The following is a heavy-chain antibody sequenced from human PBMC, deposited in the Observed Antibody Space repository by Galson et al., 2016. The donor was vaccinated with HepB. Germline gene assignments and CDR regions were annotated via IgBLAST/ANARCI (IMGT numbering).Heavy chain of an antibody. CDR2: TSYDGSST. CDR1: GFDISNYA. J-gene: IGHJ4*02. Sequence: SLRLSCASSGFDISNYAMHWVRQAPGKGLDWVGVTSYDGSSTFYAGSVKGRFTISRDDSKNTLFLQMNSLRAEDTAVYYCARDSSVRFCTSPSCYKYYLDYWGQGNLVTVSS. D-gene: IGHD2-2*02. CDR3: ARDSSVRFCTSPSCYKYYLDY. V-gene: IGHV3-30*03.